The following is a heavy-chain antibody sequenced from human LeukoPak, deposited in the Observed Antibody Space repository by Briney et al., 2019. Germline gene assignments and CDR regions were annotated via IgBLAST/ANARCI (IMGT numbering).Heavy chain of an antibody. J-gene: IGHJ4*02. CDR1: GFTFNNYA. D-gene: IGHD6-19*01. Sequence: AGGSLRLSCAASGFTFNNYAMNLVRQAPGKGLEWVSGITINGGRTYYADSVKGRFTISRDNSKNTLNLQMNSLRAEDTAVYYCAKDRGSGWFGSDYWGQGTLVTVSS. V-gene: IGHV3-23*01. CDR3: AKDRGSGWFGSDY. CDR2: ITINGGRT.